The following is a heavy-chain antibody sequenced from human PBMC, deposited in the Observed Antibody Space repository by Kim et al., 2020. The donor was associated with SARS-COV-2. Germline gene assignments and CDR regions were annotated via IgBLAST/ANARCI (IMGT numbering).Heavy chain of an antibody. CDR3: AKDIRSYSNYFSYDYYYYYMDV. D-gene: IGHD4-4*01. Sequence: GGSLRLSCAASGFTFDDYAMHWVRQAPGKGLEWVSLISGDGGSTYYADSVKGRFTISRDNSKNSLYLQMNSLRTEDTALYYCAKDIRSYSNYFSYDYYYYYMDVWGKGTTVTVSS. CDR1: GFTFDDYA. J-gene: IGHJ6*03. CDR2: ISGDGGST. V-gene: IGHV3-43*02.